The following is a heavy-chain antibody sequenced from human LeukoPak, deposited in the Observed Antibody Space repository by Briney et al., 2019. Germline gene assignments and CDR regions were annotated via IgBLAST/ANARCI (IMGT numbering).Heavy chain of an antibody. CDR2: IYSGGNT. V-gene: IGHV3-53*01. Sequence: GGSLRLSCAASGFTVSSNYMSWVRQAPGKGLEWVSVIYSGGNTYYADSVNGRFTISRDNSKNTLYLQMNSLRVDDTAVYYCARSPYSSYGIDYWGQGTLVTVSS. D-gene: IGHD4-11*01. CDR1: GFTVSSNY. CDR3: ARSPYSSYGIDY. J-gene: IGHJ4*02.